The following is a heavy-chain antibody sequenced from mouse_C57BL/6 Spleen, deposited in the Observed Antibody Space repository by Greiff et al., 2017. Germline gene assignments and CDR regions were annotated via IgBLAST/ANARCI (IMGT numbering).Heavy chain of an antibody. V-gene: IGHV1-82*01. D-gene: IGHD2-14*01. J-gene: IGHJ2*01. CDR2: IYPGDGDT. CDR3: ARSGTRYYVDY. Sequence: VQRVESGPELVKPGASVKISCKASGYAFSSSWMNWVKQRPGKGLEWIGRIYPGDGDTNYNGKFKGKATLTADKSSSTAYMQLSSLTSEDSAVYFCARSGTRYYVDYWGQGTTLTVSS. CDR1: GYAFSSSW.